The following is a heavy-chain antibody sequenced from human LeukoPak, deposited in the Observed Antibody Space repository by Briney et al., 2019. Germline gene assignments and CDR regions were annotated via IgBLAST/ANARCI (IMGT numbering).Heavy chain of an antibody. Sequence: SLRLSCAASGFTFDDYAMHWVRQAPGRGLEWVSGISWNSGSIGYADSVKGRLTISRDNAKNSLYLQMNSLRAEDTALYYCAKDLSSGWYGDAFDIWGQGTMVTVSS. J-gene: IGHJ3*02. V-gene: IGHV3-9*01. CDR1: GFTFDDYA. CDR2: ISWNSGSI. CDR3: AKDLSSGWYGDAFDI. D-gene: IGHD6-19*01.